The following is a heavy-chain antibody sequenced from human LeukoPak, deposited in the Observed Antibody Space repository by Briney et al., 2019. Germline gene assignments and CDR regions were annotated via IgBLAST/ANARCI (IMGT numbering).Heavy chain of an antibody. V-gene: IGHV5-51*01. CDR1: GYSFISYW. Sequence: GESLKISCKASGYSFISYWIAWVRQMPGQGLEWMGIIYAGDSDTRYSQSFQGQVTISADKSINTAYLQWSSLKASDTAKYYCARSSAWDVYYFDYWGQGTLVTVSS. CDR2: IYAGDSDT. J-gene: IGHJ4*02. CDR3: ARSSAWDVYYFDY. D-gene: IGHD6-19*01.